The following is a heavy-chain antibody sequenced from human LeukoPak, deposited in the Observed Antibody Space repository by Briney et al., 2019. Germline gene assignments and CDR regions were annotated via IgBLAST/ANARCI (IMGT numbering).Heavy chain of an antibody. CDR3: AKGTLDIVVVPAAPKVYYFDY. D-gene: IGHD2-2*01. CDR1: GFTFSSYA. V-gene: IGHV3-23*01. CDR2: ISSSGGST. J-gene: IGHJ4*02. Sequence: GGSLRLSCAASGFTFSSYAMSWVRQAPGKGLEWVSAISSSGGSTYYADSVKGRFTISRDISKNTLYLQMNSLRAEDTAVYYCAKGTLDIVVVPAAPKVYYFDYWGQGTLVTVSS.